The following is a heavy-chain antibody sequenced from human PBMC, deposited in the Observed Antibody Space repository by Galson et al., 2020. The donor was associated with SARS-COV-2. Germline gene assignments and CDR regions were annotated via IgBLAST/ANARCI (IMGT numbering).Heavy chain of an antibody. V-gene: IGHV3-49*03. CDR1: GFTFGDYA. CDR3: TRLDFWSGIDMDV. CDR2: IRSKAYGGTT. D-gene: IGHD3-3*01. J-gene: IGHJ6*03. Sequence: GGSLRLSCTASGFTFGDYAMSWFRQAPGKGLEWVGFIRSKAYGGTTEYAASVKGRFTISRDDSKSIAYLQMNSLKTEDTAVYYCTRLDFWSGIDMDVGGKGTTVTVSS.